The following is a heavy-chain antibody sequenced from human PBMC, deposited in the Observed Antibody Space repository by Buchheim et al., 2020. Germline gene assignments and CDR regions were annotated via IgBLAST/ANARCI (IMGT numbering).Heavy chain of an antibody. D-gene: IGHD3-3*01. V-gene: IGHV3-33*01. CDR2: IWYDGSNT. Sequence: QVQLVESGGGVVQPGRSLRLSCAASGFTFSSYGMHWVRQAPGKGLEWVAVIWYDGSNTYYADSVKGRFTISRDNSKNTLYLQMNSLRAEDTAVYYCAREGRFLETSDYWGQGTL. CDR1: GFTFSSYG. J-gene: IGHJ4*02. CDR3: AREGRFLETSDY.